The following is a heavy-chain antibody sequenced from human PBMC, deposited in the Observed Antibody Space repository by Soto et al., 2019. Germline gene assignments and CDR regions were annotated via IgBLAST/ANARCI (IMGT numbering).Heavy chain of an antibody. D-gene: IGHD2-21*01. CDR2: IIPIFGTA. V-gene: IGHV1-69*13. CDR1: GGTFSSYA. Sequence: SVKVSCKASGGTFSSYAISWVRQAPGQGLEWMGGIIPIFGTANYAQKFQGRVTITADESTSTAYMELSSMRSEDTAVYYCARAYSRIGAFDIWGQGTMVTVSS. CDR3: ARAYSRIGAFDI. J-gene: IGHJ3*02.